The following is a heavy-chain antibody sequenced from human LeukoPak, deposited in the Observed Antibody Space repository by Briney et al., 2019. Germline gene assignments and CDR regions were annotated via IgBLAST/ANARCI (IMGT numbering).Heavy chain of an antibody. Sequence: GGPLRLSCAASGFTFSTYTMNWVRQAPGKGLEWVSSISSSSNYIYYADSVKGRFTISRDNAKNSLYLQMNSLRAEDTAVYYCARDRDFVVIPAANGLDYWGQGTLVTISS. J-gene: IGHJ4*02. V-gene: IGHV3-21*01. CDR3: ARDRDFVVIPAANGLDY. D-gene: IGHD2-2*01. CDR2: ISSSSNYI. CDR1: GFTFSTYT.